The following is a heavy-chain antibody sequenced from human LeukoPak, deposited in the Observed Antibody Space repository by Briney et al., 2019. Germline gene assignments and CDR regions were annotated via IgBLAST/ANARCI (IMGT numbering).Heavy chain of an antibody. D-gene: IGHD3-22*01. V-gene: IGHV3-74*01. Sequence: GGSLRLSCTASRFTFSRYWMHWVRQAPGKGLVWVSRINSDGSSTSYADSVKGRFTISRDNAKNTLYLQMNSLRGEDTAVYYCARDGWGDSSGYYYSWGQGTQVTVSS. CDR2: INSDGSST. CDR1: RFTFSRYW. CDR3: ARDGWGDSSGYYYS. J-gene: IGHJ4*02.